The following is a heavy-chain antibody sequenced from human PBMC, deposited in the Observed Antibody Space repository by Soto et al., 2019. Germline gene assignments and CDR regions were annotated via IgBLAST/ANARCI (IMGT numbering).Heavy chain of an antibody. Sequence: QVQLVESGGSMVQPGRSLRLSCAASGFVFSRYALHWVRQPPGKGLEGVAVISSDGSKNYYTDSVKGRITISRDHSKSVLYLQMNSLRSEDTAVYFCARGLDRTGWYSDPDFWGQGNLGIVFS. V-gene: IGHV3-30-3*01. CDR3: ARGLDRTGWYSDPDF. CDR1: GFVFSRYA. CDR2: ISSDGSKN. J-gene: IGHJ4*02. D-gene: IGHD6-19*01.